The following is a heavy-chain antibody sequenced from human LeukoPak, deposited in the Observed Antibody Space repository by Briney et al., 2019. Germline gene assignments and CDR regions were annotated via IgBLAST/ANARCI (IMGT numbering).Heavy chain of an antibody. D-gene: IGHD6-13*01. CDR3: AGSWSPYDAFDI. Sequence: GGSLRLSCAASGFTFTSYWMTWVRQAPGKGLEWVANIKQDGSEKYYVDSVKGRFTISRDNAKSSLYLQMNSLRAEDTAVYYCAGSWSPYDAFDIWGQGTMVTVSS. CDR2: IKQDGSEK. J-gene: IGHJ3*02. CDR1: GFTFTSYW. V-gene: IGHV3-7*01.